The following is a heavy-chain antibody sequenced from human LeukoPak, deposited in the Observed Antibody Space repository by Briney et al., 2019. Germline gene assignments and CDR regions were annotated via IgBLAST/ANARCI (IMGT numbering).Heavy chain of an antibody. CDR3: ARDCGSDCAFGI. Sequence: GASVKVSCKASGYTFTGYYMHWVRQAPGQGLEWVGWMNPISGGTNYAQKFQGRVTMTRDRSTNTAYLELTSLRSDDTAVYYCARDCGSDCAFGIWGQGTMVTVSS. V-gene: IGHV1-2*02. D-gene: IGHD1-26*01. CDR2: MNPISGGT. J-gene: IGHJ3*02. CDR1: GYTFTGYY.